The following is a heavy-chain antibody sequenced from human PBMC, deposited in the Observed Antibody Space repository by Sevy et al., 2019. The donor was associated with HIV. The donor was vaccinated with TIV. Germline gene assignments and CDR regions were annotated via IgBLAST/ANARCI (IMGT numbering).Heavy chain of an antibody. J-gene: IGHJ4*02. CDR2: IKQDGSEE. D-gene: IGHD3-10*01. Sequence: GGSLRLSCAASGFNFGSYWMSWVRQAPGKGLEWVANIKQDGSEEYYVDSVKGRFTISRDNAKNSLYLQMNSLRVDDTAVYYCAREGFGEDYWGQGTLVTVSS. CDR1: GFNFGSYW. CDR3: AREGFGEDY. V-gene: IGHV3-7*01.